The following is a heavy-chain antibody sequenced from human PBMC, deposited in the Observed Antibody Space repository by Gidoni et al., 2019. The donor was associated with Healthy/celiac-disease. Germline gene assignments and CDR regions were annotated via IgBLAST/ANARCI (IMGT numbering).Heavy chain of an antibody. J-gene: IGHJ6*02. D-gene: IGHD3-10*01. V-gene: IGHV3-53*01. CDR3: ARDRHYYGSGSYYKDYYGMDV. Sequence: EVQLVESGGGLIQPGGSLRLSCAASGFTVSSKYLSWVRQAPGKGLEWVSVIYSGSSTYYADSVKGRFTISRDNSKNTLYLQMNSLRAEDTAVYYCARDRHYYGSGSYYKDYYGMDVWGQGTTVTVSS. CDR1: GFTVSSKY. CDR2: IYSGSST.